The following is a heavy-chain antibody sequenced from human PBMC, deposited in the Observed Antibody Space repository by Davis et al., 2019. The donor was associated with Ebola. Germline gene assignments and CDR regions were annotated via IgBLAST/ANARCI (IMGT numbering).Heavy chain of an antibody. J-gene: IGHJ4*02. D-gene: IGHD2-15*01. CDR3: ARGYMGGYCSGGSCLGYFDY. Sequence: GESLKISCAASGFTFSSYDMHWVRQATGKGLEWVSAIGTAGDTYYPGSVKGRFTISRENAKNSLYLQMNSLRAEDTAVYYCARGYMGGYCSGGSCLGYFDYWGQGTLVTVSS. V-gene: IGHV3-13*01. CDR2: IGTAGDT. CDR1: GFTFSSYD.